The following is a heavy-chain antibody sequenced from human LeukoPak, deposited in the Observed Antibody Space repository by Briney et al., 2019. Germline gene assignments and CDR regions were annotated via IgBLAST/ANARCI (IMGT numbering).Heavy chain of an antibody. D-gene: IGHD3-10*01. CDR1: GYTFTGYY. Sequence: ASVKVSCKASGYTFTGYYMHWVRQAPGQGLEWMGWINPNSGGTNYAQKFQGRVTMTRDTSISTAYMELSRLRSDDTAVYYCARDQIAALWGRTDAFDILGQGTMVTVSS. J-gene: IGHJ3*02. V-gene: IGHV1-2*02. CDR3: ARDQIAALWGRTDAFDI. CDR2: INPNSGGT.